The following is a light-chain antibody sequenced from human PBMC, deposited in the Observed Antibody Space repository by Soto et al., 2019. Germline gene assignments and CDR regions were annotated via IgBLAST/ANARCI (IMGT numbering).Light chain of an antibody. CDR3: QQANSFPLT. Sequence: DIQMTQSPSSLSASVGDRFTLTCRASQDISSYLAWYQQKPGKAPKLLIYAASSLQSGVPSRFSGSGFGTDFTLTISSLQPEDFATYYCQQANSFPLTFGGGTKVDIK. CDR1: QDISSY. J-gene: IGKJ4*01. V-gene: IGKV1-12*01. CDR2: AAS.